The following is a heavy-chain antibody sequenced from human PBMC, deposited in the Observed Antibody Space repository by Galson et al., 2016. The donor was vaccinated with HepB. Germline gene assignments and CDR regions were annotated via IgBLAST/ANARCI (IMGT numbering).Heavy chain of an antibody. V-gene: IGHV3-74*01. CDR3: SRPPNPAVADPVDS. CDR1: GFSFSDNW. J-gene: IGHJ4*02. Sequence: SLRLSCAASGFSFSDNWMHWVRQAPGKGLQWVSAIYNDGSRAAYADSVKGRFTISRDNAKNTVYLQMTSLRVEDTAVYYCSRPPNPAVADPVDSCGQGTVVTGSA. D-gene: IGHD6-19*01. CDR2: IYNDGSRA.